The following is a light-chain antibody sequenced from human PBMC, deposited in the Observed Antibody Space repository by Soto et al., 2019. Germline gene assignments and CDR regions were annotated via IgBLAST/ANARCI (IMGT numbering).Light chain of an antibody. CDR3: HQYGISPPT. CDR1: QSVSGSD. J-gene: IGKJ1*01. CDR2: GVS. V-gene: IGKV3-20*01. Sequence: EVVLTQSPGTLSLSPGERATLSCRASQSVSGSDLAWYQQKPGQAPRLLISGVSNTATGTPDRFSGSGSGTDFTLTISSLEPEDFAVFYCHQYGISPPTFGPGTKVEI.